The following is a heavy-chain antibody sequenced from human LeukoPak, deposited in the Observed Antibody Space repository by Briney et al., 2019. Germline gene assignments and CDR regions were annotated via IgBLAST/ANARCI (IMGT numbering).Heavy chain of an antibody. V-gene: IGHV1-18*01. D-gene: IGHD6-19*01. J-gene: IGHJ4*02. CDR2: ISAYNGDT. CDR1: GYTFTSHG. Sequence: ASVKVSCKASGYTFTSHGISWVRQAPGQGLEWMGWISAYNGDTKYAQKTQARVTMTTDASTCTAYMELSSLRSEDTAVYFCARGGPQWLVLRKRFYFDSWGQGTLVTVSS. CDR3: ARGGPQWLVLRKRFYFDS.